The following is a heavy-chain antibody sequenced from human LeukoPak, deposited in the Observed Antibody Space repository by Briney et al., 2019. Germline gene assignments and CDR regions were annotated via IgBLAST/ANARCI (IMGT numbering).Heavy chain of an antibody. CDR1: GGSFSSYA. V-gene: IGHV1-69*13. CDR3: ARDYYGSGSYYNDYPTSDY. D-gene: IGHD3-10*01. J-gene: IGHJ4*02. CDR2: IIPIFGTA. Sequence: SVKVSCKASGGSFSSYAISWVRQAPGQGLEWMGGIIPIFGTANYAQKFQGRVTITADESTSTAYMELSSLRSGDTAVYYCARDYYGSGSYYNDYPTSDYWGQGTLVTVSS.